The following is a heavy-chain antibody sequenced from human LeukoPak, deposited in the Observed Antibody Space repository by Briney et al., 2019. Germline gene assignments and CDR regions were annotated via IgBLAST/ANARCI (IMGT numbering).Heavy chain of an antibody. CDR3: ASWSYSSSWNYYYYGMDV. J-gene: IGHJ6*02. CDR2: ISSSGSTI. CDR1: GFTFSSYE. D-gene: IGHD6-13*01. Sequence: PGGSLRLSCAASGFTFSSYEMNWVRQAPGKGLEWVSYISSSGSTIYYADSVKGRFTISRDNAKNSLYLQMNSLRAEDTAVYYCASWSYSSSWNYYYYGMDVWGQGTTVTVSS. V-gene: IGHV3-48*03.